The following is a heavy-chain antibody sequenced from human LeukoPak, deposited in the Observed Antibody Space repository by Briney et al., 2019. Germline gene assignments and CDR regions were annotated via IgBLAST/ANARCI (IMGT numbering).Heavy chain of an antibody. CDR2: ISSSSSYI. CDR1: GFTFDDYA. J-gene: IGHJ4*02. Sequence: GGSLRLSCAASGFTFDDYAMHWVRQAPGKGLEWVSSISSSSSYIYYADSVKGRFTISRDNAKNSLYLQMNSLRAEDTAVYYCARDSTFAVATFDYWGQGTLVTVSS. D-gene: IGHD2/OR15-2a*01. CDR3: ARDSTFAVATFDY. V-gene: IGHV3-21*01.